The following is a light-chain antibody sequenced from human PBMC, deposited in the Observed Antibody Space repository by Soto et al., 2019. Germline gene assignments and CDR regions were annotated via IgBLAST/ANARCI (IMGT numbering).Light chain of an antibody. CDR2: GAS. CDR1: QSVSSN. CDR3: QQYSTSPLT. V-gene: IGKV3-20*01. J-gene: IGKJ4*01. Sequence: EIVMTQSPATLSVSPGERATLSCRASQSVSSNLAWYQQKPGQAPRLLIYGASSRATGIPDRFSGRGSGTDFTLTISRLEPEDFAVYHCQQYSTSPLTVGAGTKGDIK.